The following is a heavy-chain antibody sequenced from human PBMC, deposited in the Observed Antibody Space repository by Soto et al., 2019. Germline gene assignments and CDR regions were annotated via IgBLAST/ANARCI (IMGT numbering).Heavy chain of an antibody. J-gene: IGHJ4*02. CDR2: IYYTGFT. CDR3: ARGQVVAAQH. Sequence: SETLSLTCTVSGGSISDETHYWGCIRQPPGKGLEWIGSIYYTGFTYYNPSLKSRVTISVDRSKNQFSLKLNSVTAADTAVYYCARGQVVAAQHWGQGTLVTVSS. V-gene: IGHV4-39*07. CDR1: GGSISDETHY. D-gene: IGHD2-15*01.